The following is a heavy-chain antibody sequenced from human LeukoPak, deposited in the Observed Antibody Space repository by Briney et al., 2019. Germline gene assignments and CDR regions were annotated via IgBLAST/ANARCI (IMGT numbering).Heavy chain of an antibody. CDR1: GFTFTGYY. CDR3: ARSNRDSFDY. CDR2: INPHSGVT. Sequence: GASVKVSCKASGFTFTGYYIHWVRQAPGQGLEWMGYINPHSGVTNSPQKFQGRVTMTTDTSISAVYMELSSLISDDTAVYYCARSNRDSFDYWGQGTLVTVSS. J-gene: IGHJ4*02. V-gene: IGHV1-2*02. D-gene: IGHD1-14*01.